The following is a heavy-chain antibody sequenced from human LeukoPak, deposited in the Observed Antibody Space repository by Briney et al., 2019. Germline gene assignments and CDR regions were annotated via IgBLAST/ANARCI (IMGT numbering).Heavy chain of an antibody. J-gene: IGHJ4*02. V-gene: IGHV4-39*01. D-gene: IGHD3-22*01. Sequence: KPSETLSLTCTVSGGSISSSSYYWGWIRQPPGKGLEWIGSIYYSGSTDYNPSLKSRVTISVDTSKNQFSLKLSSVTAADTAVYYCARRYYYDSSGLDYWGQGTLVTVSS. CDR2: IYYSGST. CDR1: GGSISSSSYY. CDR3: ARRYYYDSSGLDY.